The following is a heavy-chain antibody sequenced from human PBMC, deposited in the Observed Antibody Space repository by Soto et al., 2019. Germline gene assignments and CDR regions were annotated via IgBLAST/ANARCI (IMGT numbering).Heavy chain of an antibody. CDR2: INYSGIT. CDR3: ARGVREAVAAPNLNY. J-gene: IGHJ4*02. V-gene: IGHV4-34*01. D-gene: IGHD6-19*01. CDR1: GGSFSGYD. Sequence: QVQLQQWGAGLLKPSETLSLTCAVYGGSFSGYDWSWMRQPPGKGLEWIGDINYSGITNCNPSLKSRVTISVDPSRKQFSLNLNSVTAADTAVYYCARGVREAVAAPNLNYSGQGTLVTVSS.